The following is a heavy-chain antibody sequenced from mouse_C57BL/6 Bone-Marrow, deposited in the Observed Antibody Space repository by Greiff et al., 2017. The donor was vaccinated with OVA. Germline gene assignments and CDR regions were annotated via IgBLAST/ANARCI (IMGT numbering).Heavy chain of an antibody. D-gene: IGHD1-1*01. CDR3: AQHGDYGSSHPWYAMDY. V-gene: IGHV2-9*01. J-gene: IGHJ4*01. CDR1: GFSLTSYG. Sequence: QVQLQQSGPGLVAPSQSLSITCTVSGFSLTSYGVDWVRQPPGKGLEWLGVIWGGGSTNYNSALMSRLSISKDNSKSQVFLKMNSLQTDDTAMYYWAQHGDYGSSHPWYAMDYWGQGTSVTVSS. CDR2: IWGGGST.